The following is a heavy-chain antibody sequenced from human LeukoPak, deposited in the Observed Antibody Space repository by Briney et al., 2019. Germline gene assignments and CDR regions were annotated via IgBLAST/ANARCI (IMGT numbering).Heavy chain of an antibody. Sequence: GGSLRLSCAASGFMFNTYSMNWVRQAPGKGLEWVSYIKSSSDTIYYAVSVKGRFTISRDNAKNSLYLQMNSLRDEDTAVYFCVRSLEFDYWGQATLVTVSS. D-gene: IGHD3-3*01. CDR2: IKSSSDTI. V-gene: IGHV3-48*02. CDR3: VRSLEFDY. J-gene: IGHJ4*02. CDR1: GFMFNTYS.